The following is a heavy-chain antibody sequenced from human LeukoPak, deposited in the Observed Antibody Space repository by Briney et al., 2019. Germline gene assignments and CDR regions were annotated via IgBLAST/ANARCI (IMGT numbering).Heavy chain of an antibody. J-gene: IGHJ3*02. V-gene: IGHV4-38-2*02. CDR3: ARLGGGGSLKNAFDI. Sequence: SETLSLTCTVSGYSISSGYYWGWIRPPPGKGLEWIGSIYHSGSTYYNPSLKSRVTISVDTSKNQFSLKLSSVTAADTAVYYCARLGGGGSLKNAFDIWGQGTMVTVSS. CDR2: IYHSGST. D-gene: IGHD2-15*01. CDR1: GYSISSGYY.